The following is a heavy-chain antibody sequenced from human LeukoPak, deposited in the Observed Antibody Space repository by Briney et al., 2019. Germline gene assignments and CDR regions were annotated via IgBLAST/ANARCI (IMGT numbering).Heavy chain of an antibody. Sequence: GGSLRLSCAASGFTFSSYSMNWVRQAPGKGLEWVSSISSSSSYIYYADSVKGRFTISRDNAKNSLYLQMNSLGAEDTAVYYCARQAPQAAAGLDYWGQGTLVTVSS. J-gene: IGHJ4*02. CDR2: ISSSSSYI. D-gene: IGHD6-13*01. V-gene: IGHV3-21*01. CDR1: GFTFSSYS. CDR3: ARQAPQAAAGLDY.